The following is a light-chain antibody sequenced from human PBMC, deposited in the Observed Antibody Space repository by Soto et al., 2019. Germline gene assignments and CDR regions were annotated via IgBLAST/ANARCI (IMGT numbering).Light chain of an antibody. CDR1: QSVSSN. V-gene: IGKV3-15*01. Sequence: EIVMTHSPATLSVSPGERATLSCRASQSVSSNLAWYQQKPGQAPRLLIYGASTRATGIPARFSGSGSGTEFTLTISSLQSEDFAVYYCRQYNNWPPITFGQGTRLEIK. CDR2: GAS. J-gene: IGKJ5*01. CDR3: RQYNNWPPIT.